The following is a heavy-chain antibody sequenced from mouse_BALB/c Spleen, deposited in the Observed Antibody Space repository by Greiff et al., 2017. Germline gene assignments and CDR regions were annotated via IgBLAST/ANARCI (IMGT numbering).Heavy chain of an antibody. J-gene: IGHJ4*01. Sequence: VQLQQSGPGLVKPSQSLSLTCTVTGYSITSDYAWNWIRQFPGNKLEWMGYISYSGSTSYNPSLKSRISITRDTSKNQFFLQLNSVTTEDTATYYCARRQLGLLYAMDYWGQGTSVTVSS. CDR3: ARRQLGLLYAMDY. V-gene: IGHV3-2*02. CDR2: ISYSGST. D-gene: IGHD3-1*01. CDR1: GYSITSDYA.